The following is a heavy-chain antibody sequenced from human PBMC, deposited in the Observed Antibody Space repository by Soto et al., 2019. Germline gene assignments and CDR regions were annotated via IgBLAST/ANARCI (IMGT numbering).Heavy chain of an antibody. CDR1: GFTFDDYA. J-gene: IGHJ6*03. CDR3: AKDHGRRHSGFYYMDV. D-gene: IGHD5-12*01. CDR2: ISWNSGSI. V-gene: IGHV3-9*01. Sequence: DVQLVESGGGLVQPGRSLRLSCAASGFTFDDYAMHWVRQAPGKGLEWVSGISWNSGSIGYADSEKGRFTISRDNAKNSLYLQMNSLRAEDTALYYCAKDHGRRHSGFYYMDVWGKGTTVTVSS.